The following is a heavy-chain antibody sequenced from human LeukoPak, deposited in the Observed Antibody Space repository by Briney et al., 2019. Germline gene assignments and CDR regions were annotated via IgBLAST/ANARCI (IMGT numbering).Heavy chain of an antibody. D-gene: IGHD2-15*01. CDR2: LYSGGNT. J-gene: IGHJ3*02. V-gene: IGHV3-66*04. CDR1: GFTFSSYA. CDR3: ARPISWAFDI. Sequence: GGSLRLSCAASGFTFSSYAMSWVRQAPGKGLEWVSVLYSGGNTYYADSVKGRFTISRDNSKNTLYLQMNSLRVEDTAVYYCARPISWAFDIWGQGTMVTVS.